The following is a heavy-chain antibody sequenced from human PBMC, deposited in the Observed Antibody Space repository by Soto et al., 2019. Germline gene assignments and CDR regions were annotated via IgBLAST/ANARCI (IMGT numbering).Heavy chain of an antibody. CDR2: FDPEDGET. D-gene: IGHD1-7*01. Sequence: GASVEASSKVSGFTLSDLYINWARHPPGKGLAWMGSFDPEDGETIYSQNFQGRVTMTEDKSTDTAYMELSDLRSEDTAFYYCATGVTATGTSFDHWGRGTLVTVSS. V-gene: IGHV1-24*01. J-gene: IGHJ4*02. CDR3: ATGVTATGTSFDH. CDR1: GFTLSDLY.